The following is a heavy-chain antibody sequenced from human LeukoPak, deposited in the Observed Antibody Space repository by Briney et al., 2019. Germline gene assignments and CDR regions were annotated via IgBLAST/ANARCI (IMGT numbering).Heavy chain of an antibody. CDR3: ARIGYSSSSFDY. CDR1: GFTFSNYW. V-gene: IGHV3-7*01. D-gene: IGHD6-6*01. Sequence: PGGSLRLSCAASGFTFSNYWTSWVRQAPGKGLEWVANIKQDGSDKNYVDSLKGRFTISRDNAKNSLYPQMNSLRAEDTAVYYCARIGYSSSSFDYWGQGTLVTVSS. CDR2: IKQDGSDK. J-gene: IGHJ4*02.